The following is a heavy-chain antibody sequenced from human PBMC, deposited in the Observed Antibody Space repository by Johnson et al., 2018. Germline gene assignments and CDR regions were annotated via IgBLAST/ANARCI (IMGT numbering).Heavy chain of an antibody. CDR1: GGSTSSFY. J-gene: IGHJ6*02. CDR2: IHHSGST. V-gene: IGHV4-59*01. CDR3: ARVDYGMDV. Sequence: QVQLQESGPGLVKPSETLSLTCSVSGGSTSSFYWSWIRQSPGKGLQWIGYIHHSGSTNYNPSLKSRLSMSVDTSKNQFSLKLNSVTAADTAVSYCARVDYGMDVWGQGTAVTVSS.